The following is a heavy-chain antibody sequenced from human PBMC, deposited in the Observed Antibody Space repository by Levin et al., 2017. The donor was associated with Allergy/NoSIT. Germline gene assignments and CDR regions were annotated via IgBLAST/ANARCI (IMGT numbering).Heavy chain of an antibody. J-gene: IGHJ4*02. D-gene: IGHD4-17*01. CDR3: AKVSRANYGAYVSPPFDY. Sequence: PGGSLRLSCAASGFTFSTYGMHWVRQAPGKGLEWVAGISYDGDNKYYADSVKGRFTISRDYSKNTLYLQMNSLRAEDTAVYYCAKVSRANYGAYVSPPFDYWGQGALVTVSS. CDR2: ISYDGDNK. CDR1: GFTFSTYG. V-gene: IGHV3-30*18.